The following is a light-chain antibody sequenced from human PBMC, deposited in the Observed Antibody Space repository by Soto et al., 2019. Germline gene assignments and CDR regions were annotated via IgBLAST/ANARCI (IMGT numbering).Light chain of an antibody. CDR3: QQYNNWHPIT. CDR1: QSVRRK. CDR2: GAS. Sequence: EVLVTHSPATLSGSPGKRVTLSWGASQSVRRKLAWYQQRPGQSPRLLIYGASTRATGIPARFSGSGSGTEFTLTISSLKSEDFAVYYCQQYNNWHPITFGHGTRLEIK. V-gene: IGKV3-15*01. J-gene: IGKJ5*01.